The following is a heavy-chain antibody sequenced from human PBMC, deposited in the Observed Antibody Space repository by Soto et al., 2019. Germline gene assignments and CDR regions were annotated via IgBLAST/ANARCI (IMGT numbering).Heavy chain of an antibody. CDR2: IFYSGTT. J-gene: IGHJ5*01. V-gene: IGHV4-59*01. Sequence: QVQLQESGPGLVKPSETLSLTCTVSGGSISSYYWSWIRQPPGKGLEWIGLIFYSGTTSYNPSLKSRVTISIDTSEYQFSLKLHSVTAADTAVYYCASMIGDPVLSFDSWGQGTLVAVSS. D-gene: IGHD3-10*02. CDR1: GGSISSYY. CDR3: ASMIGDPVLSFDS.